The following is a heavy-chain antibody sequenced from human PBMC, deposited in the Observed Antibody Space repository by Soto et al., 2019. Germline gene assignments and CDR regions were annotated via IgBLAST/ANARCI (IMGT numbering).Heavy chain of an antibody. V-gene: IGHV1-69*13. CDR2: IIPIFGTA. D-gene: IGHD3-22*01. CDR3: ALYYYDSSGYRRPPFDY. CDR1: GGTFSSYA. J-gene: IGHJ4*02. Sequence: ASVKVSCKASGGTFSSYAISWVRQAPGQGLEWMGGIIPIFGTANYAQKFQGRVTITADESTSTAYMELSSLRSEGTAVYYCALYYYDSSGYRRPPFDYWGQGTLVTVSS.